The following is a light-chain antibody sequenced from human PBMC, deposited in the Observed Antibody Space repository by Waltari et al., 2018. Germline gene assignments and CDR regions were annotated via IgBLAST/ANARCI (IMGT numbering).Light chain of an antibody. CDR1: SLRRYS. J-gene: IGLJ2*01. CDR2: GQN. Sequence: SSDLTQDPAVSVALGQPVRIPCQGDSLRRYSASWYQQRPGQAPILVLYGQNDRPSGIPDRFSGSTSGNTASLTITGAQAEDEADYYCHSRDTSSTRFFGGGTRLTV. CDR3: HSRDTSSTRF. V-gene: IGLV3-19*01.